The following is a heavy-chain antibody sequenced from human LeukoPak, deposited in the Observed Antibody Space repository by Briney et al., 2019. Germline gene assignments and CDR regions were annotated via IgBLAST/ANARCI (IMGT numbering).Heavy chain of an antibody. D-gene: IGHD3-22*01. CDR1: GFTFSSYG. CDR3: ARDAGGYYPDY. Sequence: GGSLRLSCAASGFTFSSYGMHWVRQAPGKGLEWVAVTWYDGSNKYYADSVKGRFTISRDNSKNTLYLQMNSLTAEDTAVYYCARDAGGYYPDYWGQGTLVTVSS. J-gene: IGHJ4*02. CDR2: TWYDGSNK. V-gene: IGHV3-33*01.